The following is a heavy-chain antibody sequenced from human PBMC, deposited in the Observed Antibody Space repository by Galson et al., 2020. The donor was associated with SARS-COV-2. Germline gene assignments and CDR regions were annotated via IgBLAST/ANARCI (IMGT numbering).Heavy chain of an antibody. J-gene: IGHJ6*02. CDR1: GFTVSSNY. D-gene: IGHD3-3*01. V-gene: IGHV3-66*01. CDR2: IYSGGST. CDR3: ARVGVWSGYYTEYYGMDV. Sequence: GGSLRLSCAASGFTVSSNYMSWVRQAPGKGLEWVSVIYSGGSTYYADSVKGRFTISRDNSKNTLYLQMNSLRAEDTAVYYCARVGVWSGYYTEYYGMDVWGQGTTVTISS.